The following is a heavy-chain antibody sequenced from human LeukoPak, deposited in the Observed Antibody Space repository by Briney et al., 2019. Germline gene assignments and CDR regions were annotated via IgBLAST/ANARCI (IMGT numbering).Heavy chain of an antibody. CDR2: ISGSGGST. J-gene: IGHJ5*02. V-gene: IGHV3-23*01. CDR3: AKDDNYIRFLS. Sequence: GGSLRLSCAASGFTFGSYAMSWVRQAPGKGLEWVSAISGSGGSTYYADSVKGRFTISRDNSKNTLYLQMNSLRAEDTAVYYCAKDDNYIRFLSWGQGTLVTVSS. D-gene: IGHD3-16*01. CDR1: GFTFGSYA.